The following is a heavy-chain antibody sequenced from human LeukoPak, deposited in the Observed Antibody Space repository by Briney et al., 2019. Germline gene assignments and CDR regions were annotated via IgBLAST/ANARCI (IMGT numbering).Heavy chain of an antibody. D-gene: IGHD6-13*01. V-gene: IGHV3-23*01. CDR3: AKGAADGTRYFDY. CDR1: GFTFSSYA. J-gene: IGHJ4*02. Sequence: GGSLRLSCAASGFTFSSYAMSWVRQAPGEGLEWVSVIGGSGSTTFYADSVKGQFTISRDNSRNTLYLQMNSLRAEDTAVYYCAKGAADGTRYFDYWGQGTLVTVSS. CDR2: IGGSGSTT.